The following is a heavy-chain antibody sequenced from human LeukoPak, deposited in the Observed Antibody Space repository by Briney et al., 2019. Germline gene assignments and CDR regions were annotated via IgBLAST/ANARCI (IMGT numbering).Heavy chain of an antibody. D-gene: IGHD3-10*01. CDR3: ANRRGDWYFDL. CDR2: IYYSGST. Sequence: SETLSLTCTVSGVSISYYYWSWIRQPPGKGLEWIGHIYYSGSTNHNPSLKSRVTISLDTSKNQFSLMLSSVAAADTAVYYCANRRGDWYFDLWGRGTLVTVSS. J-gene: IGHJ2*01. CDR1: GVSISYYY. V-gene: IGHV4-59*01.